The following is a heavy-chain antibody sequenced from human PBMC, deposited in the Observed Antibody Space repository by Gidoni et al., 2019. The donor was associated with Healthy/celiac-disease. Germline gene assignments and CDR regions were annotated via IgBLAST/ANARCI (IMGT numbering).Heavy chain of an antibody. D-gene: IGHD6-19*01. CDR3: ARQWLVLWIGAFDI. J-gene: IGHJ3*02. Sequence: QVQLVEFGGCLVKPGGSLRLSCAASGFSFSDYYMSWIRQALGKGLEWVSYISSSGSTIYYADSVKGRFTISRDNTKNSLYLQMNSLRAEDTAVYYCARQWLVLWIGAFDIWGQGTTVTVSS. V-gene: IGHV3-11*01. CDR2: ISSSGSTI. CDR1: GFSFSDYY.